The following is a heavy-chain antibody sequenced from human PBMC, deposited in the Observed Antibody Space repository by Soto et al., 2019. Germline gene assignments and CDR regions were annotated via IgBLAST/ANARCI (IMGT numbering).Heavy chain of an antibody. V-gene: IGHV3-30*18. CDR3: AKGHSSGGYFYYYYGMYV. J-gene: IGHJ6*02. Sequence: QVQLVESGGGVVQPGRSLRVSCAASGFTFSSYGMHWVRQAPGKGLEWVAVISYDGSNEYYADSVKGRFTISRDNSKNTLYLQMNSLRAEDTAVYYCAKGHSSGGYFYYYYGMYVWGQGTTVTVSS. D-gene: IGHD6-19*01. CDR2: ISYDGSNE. CDR1: GFTFSSYG.